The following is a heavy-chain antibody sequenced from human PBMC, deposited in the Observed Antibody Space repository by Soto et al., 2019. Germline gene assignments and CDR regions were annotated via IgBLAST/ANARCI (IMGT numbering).Heavy chain of an antibody. CDR2: IYYSGST. D-gene: IGHD1-26*01. V-gene: IGHV4-59*08. CDR3: ARHGGSSLFDY. CDR1: GCSISSYY. Sequence: SETLSLTFTVPGCSISSYYWTWIRQPPGKGLEWIGYIYYSGSTDYVPSRKSRVTISVDTSKNQFSLKLTSVTAADSAVYYCARHGGSSLFDYWGQGTLVTVAS. J-gene: IGHJ4*02.